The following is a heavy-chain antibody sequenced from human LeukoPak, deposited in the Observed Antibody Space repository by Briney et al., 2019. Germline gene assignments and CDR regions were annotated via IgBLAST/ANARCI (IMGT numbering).Heavy chain of an antibody. J-gene: IGHJ5*02. Sequence: GGSLRLSCAASGFTFSSYAMSWVRQAPGKGLEWVAVISYDGSNKYYADSVKGRFTISRDNSKNTLYLQMNSLKTEDTAVYYCTTTIAGLVLISSWGQGTLVTVSS. D-gene: IGHD3-22*01. CDR2: ISYDGSNK. CDR3: TTTIAGLVLISS. V-gene: IGHV3-30-3*01. CDR1: GFTFSSYA.